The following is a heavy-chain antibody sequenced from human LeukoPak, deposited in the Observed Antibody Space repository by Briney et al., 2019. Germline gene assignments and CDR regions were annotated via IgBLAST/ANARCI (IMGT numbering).Heavy chain of an antibody. V-gene: IGHV3-NL1*01. CDR3: AKDEDY. CDR1: GFTFSNHG. CDR2: ISNYGDT. J-gene: IGHJ4*02. Sequence: GGSLRLSCAGSGFTFSNHGMNWVRQAPGEGLQWVSGISNYGDTYYADSVKGRFTISRDNSKNTLYLQMNSLRPEDTAVYYCAKDEDYWGQGTLVTVSS.